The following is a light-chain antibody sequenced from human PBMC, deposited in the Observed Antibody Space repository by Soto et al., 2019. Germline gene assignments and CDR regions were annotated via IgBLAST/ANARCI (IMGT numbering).Light chain of an antibody. CDR1: SSDVGGYNY. CDR3: SSYAGSVYV. Sequence: QSALTQPPSASGSPGRSVTISCTGTSSDVGGYNYVSWYQQHPGKAPKLMIYEVSKRPSGVPDRFSGSKSGNTASLTVSGLQAEDEADYYCSSYAGSVYVFGTGTKVTVL. J-gene: IGLJ1*01. CDR2: EVS. V-gene: IGLV2-8*01.